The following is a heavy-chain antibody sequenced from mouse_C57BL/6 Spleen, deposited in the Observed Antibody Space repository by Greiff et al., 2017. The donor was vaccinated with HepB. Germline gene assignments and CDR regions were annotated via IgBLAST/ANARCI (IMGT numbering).Heavy chain of an antibody. CDR1: GYTFTDYN. Sequence: EVQLQQSGPELVKPGASVKMSCKASGYTFTDYNMHWVKQSHGKSLEWIGYINPNNGGTSYNQKFKGKATLTVNKSSSTAYMELRSLTSEESAVYYCARDGNYDRVYFDYWGQGTTLTVSA. CDR3: ARDGNYDRVYFDY. J-gene: IGHJ2*01. CDR2: INPNNGGT. V-gene: IGHV1-22*01. D-gene: IGHD2-1*01.